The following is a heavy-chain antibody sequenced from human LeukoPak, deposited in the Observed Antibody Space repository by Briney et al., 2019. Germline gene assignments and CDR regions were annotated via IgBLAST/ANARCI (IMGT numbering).Heavy chain of an antibody. V-gene: IGHV4-38-2*02. Sequence: PSETLSLTCTVSGYSISSGYYWGWIRQPPGKGLEWIVNIYHTGSTYYNPSLKSRVTISVDTSKNQFSLSIKSVTAADTAMYYCARGRRIVVLPGRGFFDLWGRGTLVTVSS. CDR2: IYHTGST. J-gene: IGHJ2*01. D-gene: IGHD4/OR15-4a*01. CDR1: GYSISSGYY. CDR3: ARGRRIVVLPGRGFFDL.